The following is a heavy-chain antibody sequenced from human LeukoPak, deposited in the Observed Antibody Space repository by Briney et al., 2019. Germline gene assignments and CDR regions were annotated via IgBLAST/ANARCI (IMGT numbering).Heavy chain of an antibody. Sequence: GGALRLSCAASGFTFMNHAMSWVRQAPGKGLEWVSAISGSGSGTYYADSVKGRFTISRDNSKNTLDLQMNSLGAEDTAVYYCARDGRLYYDSSGYYDHWGQGTLVTVSS. V-gene: IGHV3-23*01. CDR1: GFTFMNHA. J-gene: IGHJ4*02. D-gene: IGHD3-22*01. CDR2: ISGSGSGT. CDR3: ARDGRLYYDSSGYYDH.